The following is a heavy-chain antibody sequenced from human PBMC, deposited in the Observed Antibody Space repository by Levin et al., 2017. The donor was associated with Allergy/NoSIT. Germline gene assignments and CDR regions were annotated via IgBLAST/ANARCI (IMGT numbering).Heavy chain of an antibody. D-gene: IGHD6-13*01. CDR1: GFTFRDYY. CDR3: ARGPVAAGAHD. CDR2: ISGTSSAI. J-gene: IGHJ4*02. Sequence: AGESLKISCAASGFTFRDYYMSWIRQAPGKGLELVSYISGTSSAIIYADSVKGRFTISRDNAQNSLYLQMNSLRAEETAVYFCARGPVAAGAHDWGEGTLVTVSS. V-gene: IGHV3-11*05.